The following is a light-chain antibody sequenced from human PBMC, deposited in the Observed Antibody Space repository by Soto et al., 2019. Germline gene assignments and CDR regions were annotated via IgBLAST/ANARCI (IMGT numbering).Light chain of an antibody. CDR2: LNSDGSH. CDR3: QTWGTGYWV. Sequence: QAVVTQSPSASASLGASVKLTCTLSSGHSSYAIAWYQQQPEKGPRYLMKLNSDGSHTRGDGIPDRFSGSSSGAERYLTISSLQSDDEADYYCQTWGTGYWVFGGGTKLTVL. J-gene: IGLJ3*02. CDR1: SGHSSYA. V-gene: IGLV4-69*01.